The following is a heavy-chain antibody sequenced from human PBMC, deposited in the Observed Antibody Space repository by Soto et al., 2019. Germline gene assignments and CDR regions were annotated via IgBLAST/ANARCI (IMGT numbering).Heavy chain of an antibody. CDR1: GLTFSVYT. CDR2: ITGSSDRI. D-gene: IGHD2-8*02. J-gene: IGHJ4*02. CDR3: TTSTGHFNH. V-gene: IGHV3-48*02. Sequence: EVQLVESGGGWVQPGGSLRLSCAASGLTFSVYTMNWVRQAPGKGLDWVSYITGSSDRILFADSVKGRFTVSRDNAKNSLYLQMNSLRDEDTGVYYCTTSTGHFNHWGQGTLVSVSS.